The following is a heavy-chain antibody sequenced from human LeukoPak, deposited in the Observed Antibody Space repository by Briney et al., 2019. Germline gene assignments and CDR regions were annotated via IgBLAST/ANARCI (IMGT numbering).Heavy chain of an antibody. CDR3: ARVEGYCSSTSCSEAFDY. CDR2: INPNSGGT. CDR1: GYTFTVYY. D-gene: IGHD2-2*01. V-gene: IGHV1-2*02. J-gene: IGHJ4*02. Sequence: ASVTVSCKASGYTFTVYYMHWVRQAPGQGLEWMGWINPNSGGTNYAQKFQGRVTMTRDTSISTAYMELSRLRSDDTAVYYCARVEGYCSSTSCSEAFDYWGQGTLVTVSS.